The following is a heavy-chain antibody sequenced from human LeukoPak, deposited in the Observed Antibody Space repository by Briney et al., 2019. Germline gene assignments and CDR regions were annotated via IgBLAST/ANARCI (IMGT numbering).Heavy chain of an antibody. CDR3: ARGGPTYYYDSSGYPLDY. Sequence: PSETLSLTCTVSGGSISSGDYYWSWIRQPPGKGLEWIGYIYYSGSTYYNPSLKSRVTISVDTSKNQFSLKMNSATAADTAVYFCARGGPTYYYDSSGYPLDYWGQGTLVTVSS. J-gene: IGHJ4*02. V-gene: IGHV4-30-4*01. CDR2: IYYSGST. CDR1: GGSISSGDYY. D-gene: IGHD3-22*01.